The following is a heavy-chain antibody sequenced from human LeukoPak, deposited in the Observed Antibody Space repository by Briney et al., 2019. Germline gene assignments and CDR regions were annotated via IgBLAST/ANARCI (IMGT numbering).Heavy chain of an antibody. Sequence: GGSPRLSCAASGFTFSSYWMHWVRQAPGKGLVWVSRINSDGSSTTYADSVKGRFTISRDNAKNTLYLQMNSLRAEDTAVYYCANSYGGNTNFGYWGQGTLVTVSS. CDR3: ANSYGGNTNFGY. J-gene: IGHJ4*02. CDR1: GFTFSSYW. D-gene: IGHD4-23*01. CDR2: INSDGSST. V-gene: IGHV3-74*01.